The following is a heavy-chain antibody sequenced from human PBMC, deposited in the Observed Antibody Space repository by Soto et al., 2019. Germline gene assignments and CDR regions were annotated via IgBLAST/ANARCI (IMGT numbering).Heavy chain of an antibody. Sequence: PGGSLRLSCAASGFTVSSNYMSWVRQAPGKGLEWVSVIYSGGSTYYADSVKGRFTISRDNSKNTLYLQMNSLRAEDTAVYYCAGCSSTSCCGYWGQGTLVTVSS. J-gene: IGHJ4*02. D-gene: IGHD2-2*01. CDR2: IYSGGST. V-gene: IGHV3-53*01. CDR1: GFTVSSNY. CDR3: AGCSSTSCCGY.